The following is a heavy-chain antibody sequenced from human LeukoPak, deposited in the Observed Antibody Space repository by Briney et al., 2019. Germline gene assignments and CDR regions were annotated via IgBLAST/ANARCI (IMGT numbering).Heavy chain of an antibody. CDR2: IYYSGST. CDR1: GGSIISYY. V-gene: IGHV4-59*08. J-gene: IGHJ4*02. D-gene: IGHD3-22*01. CDR3: ARQDYYYDSSGYSPAFFDY. Sequence: PSETLSLTCPVSGGSIISYYWSWIRQPPGKGLEGIGYIYYSGSTNYNPSLKSRVTISVATAKNQFSLKLSSVTAADTAGYYCARQDYYYDSSGYSPAFFDYWGQGTLVTVSS.